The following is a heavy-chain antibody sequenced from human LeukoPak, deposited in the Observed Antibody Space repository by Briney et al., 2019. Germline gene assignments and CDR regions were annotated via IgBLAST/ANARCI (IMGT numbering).Heavy chain of an antibody. D-gene: IGHD3-10*01. CDR2: IYYSGST. Sequence: PSQTLSLTCTVSGGSISSGGYYWSWIRQHPGKGLEWIGYIYYSGSTYYNPPLKSRVTISVDTSKNQFSLKLSSVTAADTAVYYCARVPYHNLWFGELYRWGQGTLVTVSS. V-gene: IGHV4-30-4*08. CDR3: ARVPYHNLWFGELYR. J-gene: IGHJ4*02. CDR1: GGSISSGGYY.